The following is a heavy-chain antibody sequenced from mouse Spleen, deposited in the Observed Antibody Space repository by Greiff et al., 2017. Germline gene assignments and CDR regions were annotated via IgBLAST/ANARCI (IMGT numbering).Heavy chain of an antibody. J-gene: IGHJ1*01. V-gene: IGHV5-9*01. CDR3: ARPGTVVYWYFDV. CDR2: ISSGGGNT. D-gene: IGHD1-1*01. Sequence: DVMLVESGGGLVKLGGSLKLSCAASGFTFSSYAMSWVRQTPEKRLEWVATISSGGGNTYYPDSVKGRFTISRDNAKNTLYLQMSSLKSEDTAMYYCARPGTVVYWYFDVWGAGTTVTVSS. CDR1: GFTFSSYA.